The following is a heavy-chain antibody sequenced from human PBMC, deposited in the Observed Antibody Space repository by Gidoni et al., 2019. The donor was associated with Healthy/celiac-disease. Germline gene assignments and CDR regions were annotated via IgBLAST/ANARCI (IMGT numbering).Heavy chain of an antibody. CDR2: IWYDGSNK. V-gene: IGHV3-33*01. D-gene: IGHD3-22*01. CDR1: GFPFSSYG. CDR3: ARGRREKVYYYDSSGYYDY. J-gene: IGHJ4*02. Sequence: QVQLVESGGGVVQPGRSLRLSCAASGFPFSSYGLHWVRQAPGKGLEWVAVIWYDGSNKYYADSVKGRFTISRDNSKNTLYLQMNSLRAEDTAVYYCARGRREKVYYYDSSGYYDYWGQGTLVTVSS.